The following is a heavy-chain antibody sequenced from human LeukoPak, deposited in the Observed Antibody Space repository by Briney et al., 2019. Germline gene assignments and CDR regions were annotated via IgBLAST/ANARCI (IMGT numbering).Heavy chain of an antibody. CDR1: GFTFSSYA. V-gene: IGHV3-30-3*01. D-gene: IGHD6-19*01. J-gene: IGHJ6*02. CDR2: ISYDGSNK. Sequence: GGSLRLSCAASGFTFSSYAMHWVRQAPGRGLEWVAVISYDGSNKYYADSVKGRFTISRDNSKNTLYLQMNSLRAEDTAVYYCARYGRASIAVAQSDYYYCMDVWGQGTTVTVSS. CDR3: ARYGRASIAVAQSDYYYCMDV.